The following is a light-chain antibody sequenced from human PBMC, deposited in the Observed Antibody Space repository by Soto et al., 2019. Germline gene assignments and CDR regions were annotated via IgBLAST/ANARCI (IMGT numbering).Light chain of an antibody. CDR1: TGAVTSGFY. CDR3: LLYYGGVWV. J-gene: IGLJ3*02. V-gene: IGLV7-43*01. CDR2: TTS. Sequence: QTVVTQEPSLTVSPGGTVTLTCASSTGAVTSGFYPSWFQQKPGQPPRALIYTTSNKHPWTPARFSGSLLGGKAALTLSGVQPEDEAEYYCLLYYGGVWVFGGGTKLTVL.